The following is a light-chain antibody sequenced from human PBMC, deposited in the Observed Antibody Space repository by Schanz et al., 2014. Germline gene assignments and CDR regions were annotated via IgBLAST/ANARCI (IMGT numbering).Light chain of an antibody. CDR2: EVN. CDR1: SSDVGGYNY. CDR3: CSYAGSYTLV. J-gene: IGLJ2*01. V-gene: IGLV2-8*01. Sequence: QSALTQPPSASGSPGQSVTISCTGTSSDVGGYNYVSWYQQHPGKAPKLMIYEVNKRPSGVPDRFSGSKSGNTASLTISGLQAEDEADYYCCSYAGSYTLVFGGGTKLTVL.